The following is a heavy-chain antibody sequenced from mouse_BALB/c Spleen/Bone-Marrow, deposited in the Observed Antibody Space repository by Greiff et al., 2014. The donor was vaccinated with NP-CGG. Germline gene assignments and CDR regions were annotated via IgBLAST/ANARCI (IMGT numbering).Heavy chain of an antibody. CDR1: GFNIKDTY. D-gene: IGHD1-1*01. CDR2: IDPANGNT. Sequence: VQLQQSGAELVKPGASVKLSCTASGFNIKDTYMHWVKQRPEQGLEWIGRIDPANGNTKYDPKFQGKATITADTSSNTAYLQLSSLTSEDTAVYYWAAYYYGSSYGFAYRGQGTLVTGSA. CDR3: AAYYYGSSYGFAY. V-gene: IGHV14-3*02. J-gene: IGHJ3*01.